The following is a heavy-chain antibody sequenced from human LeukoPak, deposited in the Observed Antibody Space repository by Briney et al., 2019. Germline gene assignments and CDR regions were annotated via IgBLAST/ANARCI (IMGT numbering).Heavy chain of an antibody. Sequence: SETLSLTCTVSGGSISSYYWSWIRQPPGKGLEWIGYIYYSGSTNYNPSLKSRVTISVDTSKSQFSLKLSSVTAADTAVYYCARDNTGFDYWGQGTLVTVSS. CDR2: IYYSGST. J-gene: IGHJ4*02. CDR1: GGSISSYY. CDR3: ARDNTGFDY. V-gene: IGHV4-59*01.